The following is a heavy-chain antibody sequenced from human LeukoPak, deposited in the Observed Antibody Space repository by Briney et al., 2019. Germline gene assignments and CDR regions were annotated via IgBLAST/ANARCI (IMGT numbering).Heavy chain of an antibody. CDR3: ARDPVEWELLLDY. D-gene: IGHD1-26*01. V-gene: IGHV3-7*01. J-gene: IGHJ4*02. CDR2: TNLDGSEK. Sequence: GGSLRLSCAASGFTFSSYWMGWVRQAPGKRLEWVANTNLDGSEKYYADSAKGRFTISRDNARNSVYLQMNSLRVEDTAVYYCARDPVEWELLLDYWGQGTLVTVSS. CDR1: GFTFSSYW.